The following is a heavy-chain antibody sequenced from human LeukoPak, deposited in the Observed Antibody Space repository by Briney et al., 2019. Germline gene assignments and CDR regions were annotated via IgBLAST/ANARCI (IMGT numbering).Heavy chain of an antibody. CDR3: AKDNVAYTTTWYYFDS. D-gene: IGHD6-13*01. Sequence: PGGSLRLSCAASGFIFSNYAMSWVRQAPGKGLEWISAISGNGDNPFYADFVKGRFIISRDNSKNTLYLQVNSLRAEDTAPYFCAKDNVAYTTTWYYFDSWGRGTLVTVSS. J-gene: IGHJ4*02. CDR2: ISGNGDNP. V-gene: IGHV3-23*01. CDR1: GFIFSNYA.